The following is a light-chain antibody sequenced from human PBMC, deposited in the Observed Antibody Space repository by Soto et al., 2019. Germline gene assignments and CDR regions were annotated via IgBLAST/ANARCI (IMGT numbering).Light chain of an antibody. J-gene: IGKJ1*01. CDR3: LHYGTAQWT. CDR1: QSVTRSS. CDR2: GAS. Sequence: EVVLTQSPATLSLSPGERATLSCRASQSVTRSSLAWYQQKPGQSPRLLISGASSRATGIPDRFSGGGSGTDFIYNITSLEPEDFAMYYCLHYGTAQWTVGQGTKVDIK. V-gene: IGKV3-20*01.